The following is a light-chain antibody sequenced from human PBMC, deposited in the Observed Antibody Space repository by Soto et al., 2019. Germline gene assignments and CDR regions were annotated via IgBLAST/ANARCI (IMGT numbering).Light chain of an antibody. CDR1: QSVTNH. Sequence: EIVLTQSPATLSVSPGERATLSCRASQSVTNHLAWYQQRPGQPPRLLIYGASTRAPGIPARFSGRGSGTEFTLTINSLQSDDFAVYYCQQSYNWPPYTFGQGTRLEIK. V-gene: IGKV3-15*01. J-gene: IGKJ2*01. CDR2: GAS. CDR3: QQSYNWPPYT.